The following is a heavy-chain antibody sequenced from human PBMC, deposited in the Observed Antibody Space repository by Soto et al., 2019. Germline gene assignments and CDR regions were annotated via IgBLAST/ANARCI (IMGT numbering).Heavy chain of an antibody. J-gene: IGHJ4*02. CDR1: GFTFSSCA. CDR2: ISGNGGST. CDR3: ARHFSVDYFDS. V-gene: IGHV3-23*01. Sequence: SGFTFSSCAMGWVRQAPGKGLEWVSGISGNGGSTYYADSVKGRFTISRDTSKNTLYLQMDSLGAADTAVYYCARHFSVDYFDSWGQGALVTVSS.